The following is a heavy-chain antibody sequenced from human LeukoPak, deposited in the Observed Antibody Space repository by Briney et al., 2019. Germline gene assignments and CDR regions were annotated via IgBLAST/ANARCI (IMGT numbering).Heavy chain of an antibody. CDR3: ARDKAAAGEGYYYGMDV. CDR1: GGTFSSYA. CDR2: IIPILGIA. Sequence: ASVKVSCKASGGTFSSYAIRWVRQAPGQGLEWMGRIIPILGIANYAQKFQGRVTITADKSTSTAYMELSSLRSEDTAVYYCARDKAAAGEGYYYGMDVWGQGTTVTVSS. J-gene: IGHJ6*02. D-gene: IGHD6-13*01. V-gene: IGHV1-69*04.